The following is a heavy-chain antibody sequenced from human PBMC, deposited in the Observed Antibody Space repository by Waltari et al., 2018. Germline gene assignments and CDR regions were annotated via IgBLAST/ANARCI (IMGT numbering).Heavy chain of an antibody. CDR3: ARAGSSWFLSSYAFDI. CDR1: GGSISSGDYY. J-gene: IGHJ3*02. V-gene: IGHV4-30-4*08. Sequence: QVQLQESGPGLVKPSQTLSLTCTVSGGSISSGDYYWSWIRQPPGKGLEWIGYIYYSGSTYYNPSLKSRVTISVDTSKNQFSLKLSSVTAADTAVYYCARAGSSWFLSSYAFDIWGQGTMVTVSS. CDR2: IYYSGST. D-gene: IGHD6-13*01.